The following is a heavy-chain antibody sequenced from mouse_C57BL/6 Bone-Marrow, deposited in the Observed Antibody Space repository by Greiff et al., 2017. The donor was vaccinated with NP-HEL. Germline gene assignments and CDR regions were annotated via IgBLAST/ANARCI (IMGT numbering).Heavy chain of an antibody. CDR3: ERGGGTGRGY. J-gene: IGHJ2*01. D-gene: IGHD4-1*01. Sequence: VQLQQPGAELVRPGSSVKLSCKASGYTFTSYWMDWVKQRPGQGLEWIGNIYPSDSETHYNQKFKDKATLTVDKSSSTAYMQLSSLTSEDSAVYYCERGGGTGRGYWGQGTTLTVSS. V-gene: IGHV1-61*01. CDR1: GYTFTSYW. CDR2: IYPSDSET.